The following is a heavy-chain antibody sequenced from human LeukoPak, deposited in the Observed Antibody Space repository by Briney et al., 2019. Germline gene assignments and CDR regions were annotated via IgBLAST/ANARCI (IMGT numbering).Heavy chain of an antibody. CDR3: AKTNGYYSD. CDR1: GFTFSNYG. J-gene: IGHJ4*02. CDR2: ISGRGGTT. Sequence: GRSLRLSCAPSGFTFSNYGMNSVRQAPGKGLEWVSGISGRGGTTYYAVSVKGRFTISRDNSKNSLSLQESSLRAEDTAVYYCAKTNGYYSDWGQGTLVTVSS. D-gene: IGHD3-22*01. V-gene: IGHV3-23*01.